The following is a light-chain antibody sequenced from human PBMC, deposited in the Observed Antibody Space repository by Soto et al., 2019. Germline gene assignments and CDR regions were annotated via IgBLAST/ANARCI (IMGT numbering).Light chain of an antibody. CDR1: SSNIGSNA. CDR3: AAWDDSLNVYVV. CDR2: SNN. V-gene: IGLV1-44*01. Sequence: QSALTQPPSVSGTPGQRVTISCSGSSSNIGSNAVNWYQQLPGTAPKLLIYSNNQRPSGVPDRFSGSKSGTSASLAISGLQSEDEADYYCAAWDDSLNVYVVFGGGTKLTVL. J-gene: IGLJ2*01.